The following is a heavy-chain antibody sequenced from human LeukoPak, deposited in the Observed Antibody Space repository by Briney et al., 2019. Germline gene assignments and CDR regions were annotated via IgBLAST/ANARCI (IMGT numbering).Heavy chain of an antibody. D-gene: IGHD3-9*01. Sequence: PGESLKISCKASGDSFSSKWIGGVRQMPGKGLEWMGIIYPGNFDTRYSPSFQGHVTISVDKSINTAYLQWSSLKASDTARYYCASPNTRRSSLYFFDIWGQGTMVTVSS. CDR1: GDSFSSKW. CDR2: IYPGNFDT. J-gene: IGHJ3*02. V-gene: IGHV5-51*01. CDR3: ASPNTRRSSLYFFDI.